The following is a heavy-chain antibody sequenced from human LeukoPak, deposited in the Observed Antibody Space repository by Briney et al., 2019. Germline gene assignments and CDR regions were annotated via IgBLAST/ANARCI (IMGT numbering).Heavy chain of an antibody. J-gene: IGHJ1*01. CDR1: GFTFSSYG. Sequence: GRSLRLSCAASGFTFSSYGMHWVRQAPGKGLEWVAVISYDGYNKFYTDSVKGRFTISRDNSKNTLYLQMNSLRAEDTAVYYCARGPLDYGYFQHWGQGTLVTVSS. CDR2: ISYDGYNK. V-gene: IGHV3-30*03. CDR3: ARGPLDYGYFQH. D-gene: IGHD4-17*01.